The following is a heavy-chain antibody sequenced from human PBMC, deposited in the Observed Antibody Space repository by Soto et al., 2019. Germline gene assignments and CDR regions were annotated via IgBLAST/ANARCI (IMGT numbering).Heavy chain of an antibody. CDR2: IYYSGST. CDR1: GGSISSSSYY. CDR3: AKRNLVVRPPFDY. J-gene: IGHJ4*02. D-gene: IGHD2-15*01. Sequence: PSETLSLTCTVSGGSISSSSYYWGWIRQPPGKGLEWIGSIYYSGSTYYNPSLKSRVTISVDTSKNTLDLQMNSLRAEDTAVYYCAKRNLVVRPPFDYWGQGTLVTVSS. V-gene: IGHV4-39*06.